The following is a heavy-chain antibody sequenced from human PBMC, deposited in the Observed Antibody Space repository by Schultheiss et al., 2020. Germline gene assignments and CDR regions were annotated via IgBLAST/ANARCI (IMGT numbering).Heavy chain of an antibody. Sequence: SETVSLTCTVSGGSISSYYWGWIRQPPGKGLEWIGSIYYSGSTYYNPSLKSRVTISVDTSKNQFSLKLSSVTAADTAVYYCARHKSIAAPEEHRKRGFRFDYWGKGTLVTVAS. J-gene: IGHJ4*02. CDR1: GGSISSYY. CDR2: IYYSGST. CDR3: ARHKSIAAPEEHRKRGFRFDY. V-gene: IGHV4-39*01. D-gene: IGHD6-6*01.